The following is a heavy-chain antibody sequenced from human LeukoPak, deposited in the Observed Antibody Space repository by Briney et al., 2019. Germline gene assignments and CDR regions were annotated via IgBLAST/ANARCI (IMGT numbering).Heavy chain of an antibody. CDR2: IRYDGSNK. D-gene: IGHD5-12*01. CDR3: ARGYDYNTDY. J-gene: IGHJ4*02. CDR1: GFTFSSYG. V-gene: IGHV3-30*02. Sequence: PGGSLRLSCAASGFTFSSYGMHWVRQAPGKGLEWVAFIRYDGSNKHYADSVKGRFTISRDNSKNTLYLQMNSLRAEDTAVYYCARGYDYNTDYWGQGILVTVSS.